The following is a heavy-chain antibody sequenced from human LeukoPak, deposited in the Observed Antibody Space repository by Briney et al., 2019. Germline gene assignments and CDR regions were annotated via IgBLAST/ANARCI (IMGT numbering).Heavy chain of an antibody. Sequence: SETLSLTCAVYGGSFSGYYWSWIRQPPGKGLEWIGEINHSGSTNYNPSLKSRVTISVDTSKNQFSLKLSSVTAADTAVYYCARRRGNDYVWGSYRYSYYFDYWGQGTLVTVSS. CDR1: GGSFSGYY. CDR3: ARRRGNDYVWGSYRYSYYFDY. J-gene: IGHJ4*02. CDR2: INHSGST. V-gene: IGHV4-34*01. D-gene: IGHD3-16*02.